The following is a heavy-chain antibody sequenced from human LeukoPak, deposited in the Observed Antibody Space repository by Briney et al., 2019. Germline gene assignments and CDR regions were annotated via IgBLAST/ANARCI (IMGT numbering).Heavy chain of an antibody. J-gene: IGHJ5*02. CDR1: GFTFSSYA. Sequence: QPGGSLRLSCSASGFTFSSYAMHWVRQPPGKGLEYVSAISSNGGSTYYADSVKGRFTISRDNSKNTLYLQMSSLRAEDTAVYYCVKDPRIVVVPAAIGWFDPWGQGTLVTVSS. D-gene: IGHD2-2*01. CDR3: VKDPRIVVVPAAIGWFDP. CDR2: ISSNGGST. V-gene: IGHV3-64D*06.